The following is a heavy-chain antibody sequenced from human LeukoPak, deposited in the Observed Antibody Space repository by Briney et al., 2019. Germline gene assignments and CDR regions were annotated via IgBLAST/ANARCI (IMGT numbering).Heavy chain of an antibody. CDR1: GFTFSSHW. V-gene: IGHV3-74*01. J-gene: IGHJ4*02. CDR3: AKGSLHPGIFDY. Sequence: GGSLRLSCAASGFTFSSHWMHWVRQAPGKGLVWVSRINSDGSSTNYADSVKGRFTVSRDNAKNTLYLQMNSLRAEDTAVYYCAKGSLHPGIFDYWGQGTLVTVSS. CDR2: INSDGSST.